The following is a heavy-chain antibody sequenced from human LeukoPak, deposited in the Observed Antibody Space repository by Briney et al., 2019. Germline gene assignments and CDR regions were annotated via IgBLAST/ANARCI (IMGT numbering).Heavy chain of an antibody. D-gene: IGHD6-13*01. CDR1: GYTFSSYD. CDR3: TRGLRREQQLLRAFDD. V-gene: IGHV1-8*01. J-gene: IGHJ4*02. Sequence: GASVKVSCKSSGYTFSSYDINWVRQATGQGLEWMGWMNPNSGNTGYAPKFQGRVSMTSNTYISTAYMELSSLRSEDTAVYYCTRGLRREQQLLRAFDDWGQGTLVTVSS. CDR2: MNPNSGNT.